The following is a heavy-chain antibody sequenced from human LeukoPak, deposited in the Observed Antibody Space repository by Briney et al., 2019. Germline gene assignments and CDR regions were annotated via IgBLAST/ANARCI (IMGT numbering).Heavy chain of an antibody. Sequence: PGGSLRPSCAASGFTFDDYAMHWVRQAPGKGLEWVSGISWNSGSIAYADSVKGRFTISRDNAKNSLYLQMNSLRAEDTAFYYCAKATYSTSPGYYFDYWGQGTLVTVSS. V-gene: IGHV3-9*01. CDR3: AKATYSTSPGYYFDY. D-gene: IGHD6-6*01. CDR2: ISWNSGSI. CDR1: GFTFDDYA. J-gene: IGHJ4*02.